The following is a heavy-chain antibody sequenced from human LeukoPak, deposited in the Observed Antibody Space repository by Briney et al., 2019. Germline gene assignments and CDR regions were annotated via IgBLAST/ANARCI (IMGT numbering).Heavy chain of an antibody. CDR2: INHSGST. CDR3: ARSNEQWLSPNNWFDP. J-gene: IGHJ5*02. D-gene: IGHD6-19*01. CDR1: GGSFSGYY. Sequence: PSETLSLTCAVYGGSFSGYYWSWIRQPPGKGLEWIGEINHSGSTNYNPSLKSRVTISVDTSKNQFSLKLSSVTAADTAVYYCARSNEQWLSPNNWFDPWGQGTLVTVSS. V-gene: IGHV4-34*01.